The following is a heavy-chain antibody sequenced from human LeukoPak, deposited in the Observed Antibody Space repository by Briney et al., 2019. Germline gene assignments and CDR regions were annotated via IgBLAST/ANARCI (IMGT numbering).Heavy chain of an antibody. CDR1: GYTFNAHD. CDR2: MNPNNGHT. J-gene: IGHJ2*01. CDR3: ARAYGDHLRWSFDL. V-gene: IGHV1-8*03. Sequence: GASVKVSCKASGYTFNAHDINWVRQATGQGLEWMGWMNPNNGHTGYAQKFQGRVTITRDISISTAYMELSSLRSEDTAVYYCARAYGDHLRWSFDLWGRGTLVTVSS. D-gene: IGHD4-17*01.